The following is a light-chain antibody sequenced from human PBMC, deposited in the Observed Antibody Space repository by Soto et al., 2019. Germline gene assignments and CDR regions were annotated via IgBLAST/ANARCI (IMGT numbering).Light chain of an antibody. CDR2: AAS. V-gene: IGKV1-27*01. J-gene: IGKJ5*01. CDR3: HKYNSAPFT. Sequence: DIPMTQSPSSLSASVGDRVTITCRASQGISNYLAWYQQKPGKVPKLLIYAASTLQSGVPSRFSGSGSGTDFTLTISSLQPEDVATYYCHKYNSAPFTFGQGTRLEIK. CDR1: QGISNY.